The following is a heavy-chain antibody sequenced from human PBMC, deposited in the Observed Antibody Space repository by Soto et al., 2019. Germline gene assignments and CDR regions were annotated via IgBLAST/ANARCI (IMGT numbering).Heavy chain of an antibody. D-gene: IGHD3-22*01. CDR2: INHSGST. CDR3: RGIVVVPYYYFDY. Sequence: LSLTCAVYGGSFSGYYWSWIRQPPGKGLEWIGEINHSGSTNYNPSLKSRVTISVDTSKNQFSLKLSSVTAADTAVYYCRGIVVVPYYYFDYWGQGTLVTVSS. V-gene: IGHV4-34*01. J-gene: IGHJ4*02. CDR1: GGSFSGYY.